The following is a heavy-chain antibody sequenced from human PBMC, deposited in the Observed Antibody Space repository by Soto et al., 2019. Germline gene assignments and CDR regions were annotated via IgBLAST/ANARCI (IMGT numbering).Heavy chain of an antibody. CDR1: GFTFSSYA. Sequence: GGSLRLSCAASGFTFSSYAMHWVRQAPGKGLEWVAVISYDGSNKYYADSVKGRFTISRDNSKNTLYLQMNSLRAEDTAVYYCARDLGLWMLQYYGMDVWGQGTTVTVSS. D-gene: IGHD3-16*01. V-gene: IGHV3-30-3*01. CDR2: ISYDGSNK. J-gene: IGHJ6*02. CDR3: ARDLGLWMLQYYGMDV.